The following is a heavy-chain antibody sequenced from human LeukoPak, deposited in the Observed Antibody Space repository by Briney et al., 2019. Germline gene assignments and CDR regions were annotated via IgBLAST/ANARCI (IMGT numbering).Heavy chain of an antibody. CDR2: IIPIFGTA. V-gene: IGHV1-69*05. D-gene: IGHD3-10*01. Sequence: ASVKVSCKASGGTFSSYAISWVRQAPGQGLEWMGGIIPIFGTANYAQKFQGRVTITTDESTSTAYMELSSLRSEDTAVYYCARAERITTVRGVIITGYYYYYMDVWGKGTTVTVSS. J-gene: IGHJ6*03. CDR1: GGTFSSYA. CDR3: ARAERITTVRGVIITGYYYYYMDV.